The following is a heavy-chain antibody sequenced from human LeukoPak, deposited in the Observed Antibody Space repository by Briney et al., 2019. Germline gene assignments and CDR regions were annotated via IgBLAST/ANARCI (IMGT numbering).Heavy chain of an antibody. J-gene: IGHJ5*02. CDR2: INPDSGGT. Sequence: ASVKVSCKASGYTFTGYYIHWVRQAPGQGLEWMGWINPDSGGTNYAQNFQGRVTMTRDTSISTVYMELSRLQSDDTAVFYCARDRLRLGYERTNWFDPWGQGTLVTVSS. D-gene: IGHD2-15*01. CDR1: GYTFTGYY. V-gene: IGHV1-2*02. CDR3: ARDRLRLGYERTNWFDP.